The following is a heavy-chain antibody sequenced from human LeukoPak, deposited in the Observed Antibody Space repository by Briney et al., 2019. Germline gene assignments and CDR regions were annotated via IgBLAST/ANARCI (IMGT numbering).Heavy chain of an antibody. D-gene: IGHD3-9*01. CDR1: GFTFSSYA. Sequence: PGGSLRLSCAASGFTFSSYAMHWVRQAPGKGLEWVAVMSYDGSNKYYADSVKGRFTISRDNSKNTLYLQMNSLRAEDTAVYYCARSLRYFDWLPHFDYWGQGTLVTVSS. CDR3: ARSLRYFDWLPHFDY. J-gene: IGHJ4*02. CDR2: MSYDGSNK. V-gene: IGHV3-30-3*01.